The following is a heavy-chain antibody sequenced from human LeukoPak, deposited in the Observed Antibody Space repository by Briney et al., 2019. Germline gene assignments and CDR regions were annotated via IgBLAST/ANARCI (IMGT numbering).Heavy chain of an antibody. V-gene: IGHV1-69*13. CDR1: GGTFSSYA. J-gene: IGHJ4*02. CDR3: ASTPITIFGVVIKEYYFDY. Sequence: SVKVSCKASGGTFSSYAISWVRQAPGQGLEWMGGIIPIFGTANYAQKFQGRVTITADESTSTAYMELSSLRSEDTAVYYCASTPITIFGVVIKEYYFDYWGQGTLVTASS. D-gene: IGHD3-3*01. CDR2: IIPIFGTA.